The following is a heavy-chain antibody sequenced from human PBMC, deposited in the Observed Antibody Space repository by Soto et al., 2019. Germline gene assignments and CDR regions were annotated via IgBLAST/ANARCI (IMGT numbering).Heavy chain of an antibody. V-gene: IGHV4-59*08. CDR3: ARTIVRGGGVYMDV. CDR2: IYYSGST. CDR1: GGSITSYY. Sequence: LSLTCTVSGGSITSYYWSWIRQPPGKGLEWIGYIYYSGSTNYNPSLKSRVTISVDTSKNQFSLKLSSVTAADTAVYYCARTIVRGGGVYMDVWGKGTTVTVSS. D-gene: IGHD3-10*01. J-gene: IGHJ6*03.